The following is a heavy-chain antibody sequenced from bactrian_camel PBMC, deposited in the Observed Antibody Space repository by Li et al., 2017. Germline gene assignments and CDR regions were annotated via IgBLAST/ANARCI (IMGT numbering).Heavy chain of an antibody. D-gene: IGHD3*01. CDR1: GHSRGSNC. V-gene: IGHV3S54*01. CDR3: AASNKDYCPSEAKGYDY. CDR2: IYTGSGNT. J-gene: IGHJ4*01. Sequence: VQLVESGGGSVQAGGSLRLSCVVSGHSRGSNCVGWYRLPPGRAPAEREGVARIYTGSGNTYYADSVKGRFTISRDNAKNTLYLQMISLEPEDTAVYYCAASNKDYCPSEAKGYDYWGQGTQVTVS.